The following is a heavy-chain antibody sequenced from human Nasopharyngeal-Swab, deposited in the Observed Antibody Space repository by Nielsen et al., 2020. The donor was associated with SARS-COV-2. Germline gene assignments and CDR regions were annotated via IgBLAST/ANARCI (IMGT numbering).Heavy chain of an antibody. D-gene: IGHD1-1*01. V-gene: IGHV4-59*01. CDR1: GGSISSYY. J-gene: IGHJ6*03. CDR3: ARGSRDGTTSYYYYYYMDV. CDR2: IYHSGSA. Sequence: SETLSLTCTVSGGSISSYYWSWIRQPPGEGLEWIGHIYHSGSANYSPSLKSRVTISVDTSKNQFSLKLSSVTAADTALYYCARGSRDGTTSYYYYYYMDVWGKGTTVTVSS.